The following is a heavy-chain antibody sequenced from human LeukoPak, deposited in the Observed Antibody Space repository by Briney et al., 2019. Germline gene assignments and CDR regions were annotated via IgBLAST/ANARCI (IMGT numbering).Heavy chain of an antibody. CDR2: IIVYNGHT. J-gene: IGHJ5*01. V-gene: IGHV1-18*04. CDR3: ATATVGATSGDS. D-gene: IGHD1-26*01. Sequence: GASVKVSCKGSGYTFSNYGVSWVRQAPGQGLEWMGWIIVYNGHTNYAQNLHGRGTMTKNASKSTADTELRSLSSDDTAIYYCATATVGATSGDSWGQGTLSPSPQ. CDR1: GYTFSNYG.